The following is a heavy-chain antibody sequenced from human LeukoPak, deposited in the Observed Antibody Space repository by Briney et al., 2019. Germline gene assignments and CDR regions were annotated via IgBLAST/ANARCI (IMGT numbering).Heavy chain of an antibody. CDR3: ASLTMVRGVIYFDY. Sequence: SETLSLTCTVSGGSISSYYWSWIRQPPGKGLEWIGSIYYSGSTYYNPSLKSRVTISVDTSKNQFSLKLSSVTAADTAVYYCASLTMVRGVIYFDYWGQGTLVTVSS. CDR2: IYYSGST. V-gene: IGHV4-39*01. J-gene: IGHJ4*02. CDR1: GGSISSYY. D-gene: IGHD3-10*01.